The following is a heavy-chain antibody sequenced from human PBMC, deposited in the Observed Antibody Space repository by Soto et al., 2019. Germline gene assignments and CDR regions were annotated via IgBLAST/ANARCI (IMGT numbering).Heavy chain of an antibody. J-gene: IGHJ6*03. V-gene: IGHV1-18*01. CDR1: GYTFTSYG. Sequence: ASVKVSCKASGYTFTSYGISWVRQAPGQGLEWMGWISAYNGNTNYAQKLQGRVTMTTDTSTSTAYMELRSLRSDDTAVYYCARDMAAVGTGTYCSYCFYMDVCGKGTRVTVSS. D-gene: IGHD6-13*01. CDR3: ARDMAAVGTGTYCSYCFYMDV. CDR2: ISAYNGNT.